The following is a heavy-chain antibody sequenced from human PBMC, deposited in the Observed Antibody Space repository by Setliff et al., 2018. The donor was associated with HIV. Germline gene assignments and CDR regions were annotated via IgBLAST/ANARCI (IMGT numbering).Heavy chain of an antibody. Sequence: ASVKVSCKASGYTFTSYGISWVRQAPGQGLEWMGWINPDSGGTNYAQKFQGRVTMTRDTSLNTDYMEVRSLRSDDTAVYYCATDLGSHALDPWGQGTLVTVSS. CDR1: GYTFTSYG. CDR2: INPDSGGT. J-gene: IGHJ5*02. V-gene: IGHV1-18*01. D-gene: IGHD6-13*01. CDR3: ATDLGSHALDP.